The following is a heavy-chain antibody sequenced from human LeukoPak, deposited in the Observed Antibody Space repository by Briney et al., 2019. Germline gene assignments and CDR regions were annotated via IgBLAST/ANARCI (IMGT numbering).Heavy chain of an antibody. V-gene: IGHV3-48*01. D-gene: IGHD3-3*01. J-gene: IGHJ4*02. CDR1: GFTLSSYG. CDR2: ISSSSSTI. CDR3: ARVAKYYDFWSGYSSFDY. Sequence: PGGSLRLSCAASGFTLSSYGLNWVRQAPGKGLEWVSYISSSSSTIYYADSVKGRLTISRDNAKNSLYLQMSSLRAEDTAVYYCARVAKYYDFWSGYSSFDYWGQGTLVTVSS.